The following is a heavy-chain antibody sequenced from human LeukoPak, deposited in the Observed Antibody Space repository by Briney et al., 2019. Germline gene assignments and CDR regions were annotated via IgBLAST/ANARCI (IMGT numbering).Heavy chain of an antibody. J-gene: IGHJ4*02. Sequence: SETLSLTCAVYGGSFSGYYWSWIRQPPGKGLEWIGEINHSGSTNYNPSLKSRVTISVDTSKNQFSLKLSSVTAADTAVYYCARGITMVRGVSQSDYWGQGTLVTVSS. CDR3: ARGITMVRGVSQSDY. V-gene: IGHV4-34*01. CDR2: INHSGST. D-gene: IGHD3-10*01. CDR1: GGSFSGYY.